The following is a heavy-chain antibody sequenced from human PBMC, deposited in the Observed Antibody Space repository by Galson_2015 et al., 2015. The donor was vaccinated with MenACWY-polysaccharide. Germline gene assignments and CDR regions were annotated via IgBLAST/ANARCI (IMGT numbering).Heavy chain of an antibody. Sequence: LSLTCTVSGGSISSSSYYWGWIRQPPGKGLEWIGSIFYSGSTYSNPSLKSRLTMSVDTSKNQFSLKLSSVTAADTAVYYCLYASSYRYIFDYWGQGTLVTV. CDR1: GGSISSSSYY. D-gene: IGHD1-26*01. CDR2: IFYSGST. V-gene: IGHV4-39*01. CDR3: LYASSYRYIFDY. J-gene: IGHJ4*02.